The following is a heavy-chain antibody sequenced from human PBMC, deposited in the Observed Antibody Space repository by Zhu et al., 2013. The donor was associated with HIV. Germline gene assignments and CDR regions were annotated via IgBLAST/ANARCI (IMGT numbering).Heavy chain of an antibody. CDR1: GGSISSSNW. CDR3: ARTDYDFWSGYPSGMDV. J-gene: IGHJ6*02. CDR2: IYHSGST. V-gene: IGHV4-4*02. Sequence: QVQLQESGPGLVKPSGTLSLTCAVSGGSISSSNWWSWVRQPPGKGLEWIGEIYHSGSTNYNPSLKSRVTISVDTSKNQFSLKLSSVTAADTAVYYCARTDYDFWSGYPSGMDVWGQGTTVTVSS. D-gene: IGHD3-3*01.